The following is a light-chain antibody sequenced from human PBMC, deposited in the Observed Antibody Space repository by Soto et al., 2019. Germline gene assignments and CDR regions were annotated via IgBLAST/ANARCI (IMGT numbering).Light chain of an antibody. V-gene: IGKV1-9*01. J-gene: IGKJ5*01. CDR3: QQLNSYPIT. CDR2: AAS. Sequence: DIQMTQSPSSLSASVGDRVTITCRASQGISSYLAWYQQKPGKAPKLLIYAASTLQSGVPSRFSGSGSGTEFTLTTSRLQPEDFATYYCQQLNSYPITFGQGTRLEI. CDR1: QGISSY.